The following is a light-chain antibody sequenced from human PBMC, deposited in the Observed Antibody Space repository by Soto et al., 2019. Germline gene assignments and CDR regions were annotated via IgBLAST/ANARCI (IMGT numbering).Light chain of an antibody. V-gene: IGKV3-20*01. J-gene: IGKJ1*01. CDR1: QSINNKY. Sequence: EIVWTQSPGTLSLSPGERATLSSRASQSINNKYLAWYQQEPGQTPRLLIHGVSIRATGIPDRFSGSGSGTDFTLTISRLEPEDFAVYYCQLYSGSPWTFGQGTKVEIK. CDR2: GVS. CDR3: QLYSGSPWT.